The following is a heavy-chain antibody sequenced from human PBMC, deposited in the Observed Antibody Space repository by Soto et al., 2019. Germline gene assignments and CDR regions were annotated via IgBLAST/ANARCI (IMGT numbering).Heavy chain of an antibody. Sequence: GASVKVSCKASGYTFTSYGISRVRQAPGQGLEWMGRISAYNGNTNYAQKLQGRVTMTTDTSTSTAYMELRSLRSDDTSVYYCARVKAAAGPNWFDPWGQGTLVTVSS. J-gene: IGHJ5*02. CDR1: GYTFTSYG. V-gene: IGHV1-18*01. CDR2: ISAYNGNT. D-gene: IGHD6-13*01. CDR3: ARVKAAAGPNWFDP.